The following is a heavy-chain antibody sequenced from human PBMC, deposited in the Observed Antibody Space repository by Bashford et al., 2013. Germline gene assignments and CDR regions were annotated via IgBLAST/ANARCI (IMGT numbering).Heavy chain of an antibody. Sequence: WVRQAPGQGLESMGWVSPASSNTNYAQKFNGRITMTSDTSISTAYMELTRLTSDDTAVYYCAREFSSSALRFFYTGMDVWGQGTTVTVSS. CDR3: AREFSSSALRFFYTGMDV. V-gene: IGHV1-2*02. CDR2: VSPASSNT. D-gene: IGHD3-3*01. J-gene: IGHJ6*02.